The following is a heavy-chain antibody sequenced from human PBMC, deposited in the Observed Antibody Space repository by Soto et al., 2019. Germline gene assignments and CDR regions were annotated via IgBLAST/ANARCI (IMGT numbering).Heavy chain of an antibody. J-gene: IGHJ4*02. Sequence: QVQLVQSGAELKKPGASVKVSCKTSGYTFTNYDINWVRQATGQGLEWMGWTNPKSGYTGSAQKFQGRVTMTRDSSISTAYMELHSLTSEDTAVYYCARTAGDLHYWGQGTLITVSS. V-gene: IGHV1-8*01. CDR2: TNPKSGYT. CDR3: ARTAGDLHY. D-gene: IGHD4-17*01. CDR1: GYTFTNYD.